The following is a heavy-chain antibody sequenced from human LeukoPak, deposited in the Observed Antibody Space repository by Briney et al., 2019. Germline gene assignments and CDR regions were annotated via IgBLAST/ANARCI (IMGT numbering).Heavy chain of an antibody. J-gene: IGHJ4*02. CDR1: SGSISSYY. CDR2: IYYSGST. Sequence: PSETLSLTCTVSSGSISSYYWSWIRQPPGKGLEWIGYIYYSGSTNYNPSLKSRVTISVDTSKNQFSLKLSSVTAADTAVYYCARSVDIVATIWGNWGQGTLVTVSS. CDR3: ARSVDIVATIWGN. D-gene: IGHD5-12*01. V-gene: IGHV4-59*01.